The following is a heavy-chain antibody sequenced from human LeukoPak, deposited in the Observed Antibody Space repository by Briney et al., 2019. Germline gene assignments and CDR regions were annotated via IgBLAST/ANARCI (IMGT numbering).Heavy chain of an antibody. D-gene: IGHD5-24*01. CDR1: GGSISSYY. CDR2: IYYSGST. V-gene: IGHV4-59*01. CDR3: AHSRDGYNFDY. J-gene: IGHJ4*02. Sequence: SETLSLTCTVSGGSISSYYGSWIRQPPGKGLEWIGYIYYSGSTNYNPSLKSRVTISGDTSKNHFSLNLNSATAADRAVYYCAHSRDGYNFDYWGQGTLVTVSS.